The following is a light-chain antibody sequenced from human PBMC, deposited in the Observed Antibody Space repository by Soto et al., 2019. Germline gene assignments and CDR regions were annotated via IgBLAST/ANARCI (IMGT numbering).Light chain of an antibody. CDR2: EVY. CDR1: SSDVGIYNY. Sequence: QSVLTQPASVSGSPGQSITISCTGTSSDVGIYNYVSWYQQHPGKAPKLIICEVYNRPSGVSNRFSGAKSGNTASLTISGLRPEDEDDYYCTSFTTSPNYVFGTGPKVTV. J-gene: IGLJ1*01. CDR3: TSFTTSPNYV. V-gene: IGLV2-14*01.